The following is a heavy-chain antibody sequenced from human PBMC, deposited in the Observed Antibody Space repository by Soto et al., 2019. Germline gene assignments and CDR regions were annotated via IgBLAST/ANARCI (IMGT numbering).Heavy chain of an antibody. CDR3: ARDDRQWLPLYGMDV. D-gene: IGHD6-19*01. Sequence: GGSLRLSCAASGFTFSSYAMHWVRQAPGKGLEWVAVISYDGSNKYYADSVKGRFTISRDNSKNTLYLQMNSLRAEDTAVYYCARDDRQWLPLYGMDVWGQGTTVTVSS. CDR2: ISYDGSNK. J-gene: IGHJ6*02. CDR1: GFTFSSYA. V-gene: IGHV3-30-3*01.